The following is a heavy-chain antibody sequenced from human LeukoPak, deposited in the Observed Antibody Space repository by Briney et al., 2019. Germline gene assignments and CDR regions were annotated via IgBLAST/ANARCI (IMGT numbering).Heavy chain of an antibody. V-gene: IGHV3-74*01. J-gene: IGHJ6*02. CDR2: INSDGSST. D-gene: IGHD3-3*01. CDR3: ARIGGYDFWSGYYLDYYYYGMDV. Sequence: GGSLRLSCAASGFTFSSYWMHWVRQAPGKGLVWVSRINSDGSSTSYADSVKGRFTISRDNAKNTLYLQMNSLRAEDTAVYYCARIGGYDFWSGYYLDYYYYGMDVWGQGTTATVSS. CDR1: GFTFSSYW.